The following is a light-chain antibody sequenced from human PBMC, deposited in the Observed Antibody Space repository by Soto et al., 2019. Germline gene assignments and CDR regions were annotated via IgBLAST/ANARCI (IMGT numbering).Light chain of an antibody. CDR3: QQYHSTFRA. Sequence: VLTQSPGTLSLSPGDSATLSCTTSQSVINNYVAWYQQNPGQAPRLIIYGTSGRATGIPDRFTAGGSGTDFTLTISRLEPDDFAVYYCQQYHSTFRAFGQGTKV. CDR1: QSVINNY. J-gene: IGKJ1*01. CDR2: GTS. V-gene: IGKV3-20*01.